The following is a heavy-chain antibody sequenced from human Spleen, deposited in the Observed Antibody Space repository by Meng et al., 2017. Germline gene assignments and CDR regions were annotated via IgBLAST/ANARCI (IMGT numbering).Heavy chain of an antibody. D-gene: IGHD4-11*01. Sequence: QVQLVQSGAEVEKPGASVKLSCEASGYTLTTHYIHWVRQAPGQGLEWMGLINPSNGDTTFAQNFQGRVTMTRDTSTSTVYMELNSLTFEDTSMYFCARSLPGLQVLQAPSDYWGQGTLVTVSS. V-gene: IGHV1-46*01. J-gene: IGHJ4*02. CDR2: INPSNGDT. CDR1: GYTLTTHY. CDR3: ARSLPGLQVLQAPSDY.